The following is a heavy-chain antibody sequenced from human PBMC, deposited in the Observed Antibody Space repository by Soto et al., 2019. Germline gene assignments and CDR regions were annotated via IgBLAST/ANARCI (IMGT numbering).Heavy chain of an antibody. Sequence: SETLSLTCAVYGGSFSGYYWSWIRQPPGKGLEWIGEINHSGSTNYNPSLRSRVTISVDTSKNQFSLKLSSVTAADTAVYYCARGAPTYYDFWSGYYYGMDVWGQGTTVTVSS. CDR2: INHSGST. CDR3: ARGAPTYYDFWSGYYYGMDV. CDR1: GGSFSGYY. J-gene: IGHJ6*02. V-gene: IGHV4-34*01. D-gene: IGHD3-3*01.